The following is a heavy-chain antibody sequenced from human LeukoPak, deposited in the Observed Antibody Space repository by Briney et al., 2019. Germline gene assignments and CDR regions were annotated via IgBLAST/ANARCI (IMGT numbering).Heavy chain of an antibody. CDR2: IYYSGST. D-gene: IGHD3-10*01. CDR1: GGSISSGGYY. V-gene: IGHV4-31*03. CDR3: ARAMVRGAIGHYYGMDV. J-gene: IGHJ6*04. Sequence: SETLSLTCTVSGGSISSGGYYWSWIRQHPGKGLEWIGYIYYSGSTYYNPSLKSRVTISVDTSKNQFSLKLSSVTAADTAVCYCARAMVRGAIGHYYGMDVWGKGTTVTVSS.